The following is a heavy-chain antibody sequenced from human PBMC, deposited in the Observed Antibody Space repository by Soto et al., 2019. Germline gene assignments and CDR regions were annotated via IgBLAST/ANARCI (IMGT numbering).Heavy chain of an antibody. D-gene: IGHD5-12*01. Sequence: ASVKVSCKASGYTFTGYYIHWVRQAPGQGLEWMGWINPNSGGTGYPQKFQGRVTMTRGSSITTAYMELSSLRSDDTAVYYCARANSGDDDEFDYWGQGTPVTVSS. V-gene: IGHV1-2*02. CDR2: INPNSGGT. CDR1: GYTFTGYY. J-gene: IGHJ4*02. CDR3: ARANSGDDDEFDY.